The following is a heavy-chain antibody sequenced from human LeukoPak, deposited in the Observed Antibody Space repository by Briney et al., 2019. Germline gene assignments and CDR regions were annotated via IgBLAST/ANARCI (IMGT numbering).Heavy chain of an antibody. V-gene: IGHV3-9*01. CDR1: GFTFDDYA. CDR2: ISWNSGSL. CDR3: ARVRGSYFPVFDY. Sequence: PGGSLRLSCAASGFTFDDYAMHWVRQAPGKGLEWVSGISWNSGSLGYADSVKGRFTISRDNAKNSLYLQMNSLRAEDTAVYYCARVRGSYFPVFDYWGQGTLVTVSS. D-gene: IGHD1-26*01. J-gene: IGHJ4*02.